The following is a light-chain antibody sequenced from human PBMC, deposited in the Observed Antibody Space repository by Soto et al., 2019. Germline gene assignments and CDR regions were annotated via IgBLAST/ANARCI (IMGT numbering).Light chain of an antibody. J-gene: IGKJ4*01. Sequence: DIQMTQSPSSLSASVGDRVTITRQASQDISNYLNCYQQKPGKAPKLLIYYASNLETGVPSRFSGSGSGTDFTFTISSLQPEDIATYYCQQYDNLPLSFGGGIKVEIK. CDR1: QDISNY. V-gene: IGKV1-33*01. CDR3: QQYDNLPLS. CDR2: YAS.